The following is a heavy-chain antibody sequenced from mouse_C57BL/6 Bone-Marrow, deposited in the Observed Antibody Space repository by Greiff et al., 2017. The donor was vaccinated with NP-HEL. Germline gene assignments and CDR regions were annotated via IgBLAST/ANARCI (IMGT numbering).Heavy chain of an antibody. CDR1: GYTFTSYW. D-gene: IGHD2-2*01. V-gene: IGHV1-55*01. J-gene: IGHJ2*01. CDR2: IYPGSGST. CDR3: ARKGALWLRRFDY. Sequence: VQLQQPGAELVKPGASVKMSCKASGYTFTSYWITWVKQRPGQGLEWIGDIYPGSGSTNYNEKFKSKATLTVDTSSSTAYMQLSSLTSEDSAVYDCARKGALWLRRFDYWGQGTTLTVSS.